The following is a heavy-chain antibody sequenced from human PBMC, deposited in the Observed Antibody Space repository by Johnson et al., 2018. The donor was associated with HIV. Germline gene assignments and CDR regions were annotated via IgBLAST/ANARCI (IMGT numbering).Heavy chain of an antibody. V-gene: IGHV3-66*01. CDR1: GFTVSSNY. D-gene: IGHD6-19*01. Sequence: VQLVESGGGVVQPGRSLRLSCAASGFTVSSNYMSWVRQAPGKGLEWVSVIYSGGSTYYADSVNGRFTISRDNAKNSLYLQMNSLRAEDTAVYYCASRSEQWLGAFDIWGQGTMVTVSS. J-gene: IGHJ3*02. CDR3: ASRSEQWLGAFDI. CDR2: IYSGGST.